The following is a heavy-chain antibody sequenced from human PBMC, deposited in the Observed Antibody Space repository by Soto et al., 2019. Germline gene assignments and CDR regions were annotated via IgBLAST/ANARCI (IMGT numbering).Heavy chain of an antibody. J-gene: IGHJ3*02. CDR3: AIRFGELLFDAFDI. CDR2: INAGNGNT. CDR1: GYTFTSYA. Sequence: ASVKVSCKASGYTFTSYAMHWVRQAPGQRLEWMGWINAGNGNTKYSQKFQGRVTITRDTSASTAYMELSSLRSEDTAVYYCAIRFGELLFDAFDIWGQGTMVTVSS. V-gene: IGHV1-3*01. D-gene: IGHD3-10*01.